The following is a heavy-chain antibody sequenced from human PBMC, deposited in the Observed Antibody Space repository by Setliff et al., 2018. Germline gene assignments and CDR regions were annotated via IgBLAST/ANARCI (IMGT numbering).Heavy chain of an antibody. CDR2: INTNTGNP. J-gene: IGHJ6*03. V-gene: IGHV7-4-1*02. CDR1: GYTLRSSA. CDR3: ARGVYEYSYGYRGHYYYYMDV. D-gene: IGHD3-16*01. Sequence: GASVKVSCKASGYTLRSSAVTWMRQAPGQGLEYLGWINTNTGNPTYVQGFTGRFVFSLDTSVSTAYLQISSLKAEDTAVYYCARGVYEYSYGYRGHYYYYMDVWGKGATVTVSS.